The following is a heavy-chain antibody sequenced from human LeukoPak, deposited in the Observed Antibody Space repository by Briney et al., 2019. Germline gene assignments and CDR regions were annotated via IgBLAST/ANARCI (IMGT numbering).Heavy chain of an antibody. CDR1: GFTFSNAW. J-gene: IGHJ6*02. V-gene: IGHV3-15*01. Sequence: PGGSLRLSCAASGFTFSNAWMSWVRQAPGKGLEWVGRIKSKTDGGTTDYAAPVKGRFTISRDDSKNTLYLQMNSLKTEDTAVYYCTTDQMAYDDFWSGYWTNYYYYGMDVWGQGTTVTVSS. D-gene: IGHD3-3*01. CDR3: TTDQMAYDDFWSGYWTNYYYYGMDV. CDR2: IKSKTDGGTT.